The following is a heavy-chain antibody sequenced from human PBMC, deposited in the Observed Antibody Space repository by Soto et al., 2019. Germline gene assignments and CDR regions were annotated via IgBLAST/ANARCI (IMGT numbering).Heavy chain of an antibody. D-gene: IGHD6-19*01. CDR1: GFTFSSYA. J-gene: IGHJ5*02. V-gene: IGHV3-23*01. Sequence: GGSLRLSCAASGFTFSSYAMSWVRQAPGKGLEWVSAISGSGGSTYYADSVKGRFTISRDNSKNTLYLQMNSLRAEDTAVYYCAKASHSSGRPRNWFEPWGQGTLVTVSS. CDR3: AKASHSSGRPRNWFEP. CDR2: ISGSGGST.